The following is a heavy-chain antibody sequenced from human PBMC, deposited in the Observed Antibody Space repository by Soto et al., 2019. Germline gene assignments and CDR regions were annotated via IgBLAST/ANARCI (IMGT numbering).Heavy chain of an antibody. CDR3: ARENYDSSGYFLDY. CDR2: ISSSGSSI. Sequence: EVQLVESGGGLVQPGGSLRLSCAASGFTFSNYEMNWVRQPPGKGLEWVSYISSSGSSIYYADSVKGRFTISRDNAKNSLYLQMNSLRAEDTDVYYCARENYDSSGYFLDYWGQGTLVTVSS. J-gene: IGHJ4*02. CDR1: GFTFSNYE. V-gene: IGHV3-48*03. D-gene: IGHD3-22*01.